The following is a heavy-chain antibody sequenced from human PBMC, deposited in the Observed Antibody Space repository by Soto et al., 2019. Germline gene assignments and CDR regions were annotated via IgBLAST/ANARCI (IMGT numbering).Heavy chain of an antibody. CDR3: VRDRDLGGDMAHGDF. Sequence: QLVASGGDLVQPGGSLRLSCEASGVSMSGYSMCWVRQSAGKGLEWLAYITVVTGNTRYADSVKGRFTISADRGRNSVFLQLNSLRDEDTAVYYCVRDRDLGGDMAHGDFWGQGTLVTVSS. D-gene: IGHD2-21*01. J-gene: IGHJ4*01. V-gene: IGHV3-48*02. CDR1: GVSMSGYS. CDR2: ITVVTGNT.